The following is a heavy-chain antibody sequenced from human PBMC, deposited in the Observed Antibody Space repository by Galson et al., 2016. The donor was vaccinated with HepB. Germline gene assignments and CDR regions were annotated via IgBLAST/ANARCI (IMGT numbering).Heavy chain of an antibody. J-gene: IGHJ5*02. D-gene: IGHD6-13*01. V-gene: IGHV3-64D*06. CDR2: ISSKGGST. Sequence: SLRLSCAGSGFTFSRYAMLWVRQAPGKGLEYVSSISSKGGSTYYADSMKGRLSISRDNSKNTLYLQMSGLRGEDTAVYYCGKGPKEQPDNWRGPWGQGTLVTVSS. CDR1: GFTFSRYA. CDR3: GKGPKEQPDNWRGP.